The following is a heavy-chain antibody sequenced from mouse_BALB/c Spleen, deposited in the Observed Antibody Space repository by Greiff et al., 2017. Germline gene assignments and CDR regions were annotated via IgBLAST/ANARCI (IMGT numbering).Heavy chain of an antibody. CDR2: IFPGSGNT. CDR1: GYSFTSYY. Sequence: QVQLQQSGPELVKPGASVKISCKASGYSFTSYYIHWVKQRPGQGLEWIGWIFPGSGNTKYNEKFKGKATLTADTSSSTAYMQLSSLTSEDSAVYFWARRDGYYGYFNVWGAGTTVTVSS. CDR3: ARRDGYYGYFNV. D-gene: IGHD2-3*01. V-gene: IGHV1-66*01. J-gene: IGHJ1*01.